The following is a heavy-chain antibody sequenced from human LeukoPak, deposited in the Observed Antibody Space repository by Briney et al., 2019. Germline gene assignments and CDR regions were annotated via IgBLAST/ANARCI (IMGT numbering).Heavy chain of an antibody. J-gene: IGHJ4*02. CDR2: IWYDGSNK. CDR1: GFTFSSYT. D-gene: IGHD5-24*01. V-gene: IGHV3-33*01. CDR3: ARDRGGRWLQVYYFDY. Sequence: PGGSLRLSCAASGFTFSSYTMHWVRQAPGKGLEWVAVIWYDGSNKYYADSVKGRFTISRDNSKNTLYLRVNSLRAGDTAMYYCARDRGGRWLQVYYFDYWGQGTLVTVSS.